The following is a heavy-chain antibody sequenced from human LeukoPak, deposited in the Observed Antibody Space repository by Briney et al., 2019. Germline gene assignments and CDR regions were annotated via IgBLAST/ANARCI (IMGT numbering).Heavy chain of an antibody. D-gene: IGHD2-21*01. J-gene: IGHJ4*02. CDR3: ARDDCGDTCYPGGY. CDR1: GYIFTKYV. CDR2: VKAGNGDT. V-gene: IGHV1-3*01. Sequence: ASVKVSCKASGYIFTKYVVHWVRQAPGQRPEWMGWVKAGNGDTKYSQNFQDRLTITRDTSASTVYMELSSLTSEDTALYYCARDDCGDTCYPGGYWGQGTLVTVSS.